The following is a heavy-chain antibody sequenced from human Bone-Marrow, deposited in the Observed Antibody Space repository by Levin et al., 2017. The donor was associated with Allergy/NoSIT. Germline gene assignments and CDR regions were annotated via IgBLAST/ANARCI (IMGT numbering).Heavy chain of an antibody. V-gene: IGHV4-59*01. CDR3: ARDPRPTGDWFNWYFDL. J-gene: IGHJ2*01. Sequence: KSSETLSLTCTVSGGSISSYYWSWIRQPPGKGLEWIGYIYYSGSTNYNPSLKSRVTISVDTSKNQFSLKLSSVTAADTAVYYCARDPRPTGDWFNWYFDLWGRGTLVTVSS. CDR1: GGSISSYY. CDR2: IYYSGST. D-gene: IGHD7-27*01.